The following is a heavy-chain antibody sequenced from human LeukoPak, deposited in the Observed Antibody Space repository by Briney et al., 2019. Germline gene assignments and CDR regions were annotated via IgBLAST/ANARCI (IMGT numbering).Heavy chain of an antibody. CDR2: MNPNSGNT. CDR3: ARVYYDFWSGRPDY. J-gene: IGHJ4*02. Sequence: APVKVSCKASGYTFTSYDINWVRQATGQGLEWMGWMNPNSGNTGYAQKFQGRVTMTRNTSISTAYMELSSLRSEDTAVYYCARVYYDFWSGRPDYWGQGTLVTVSS. CDR1: GYTFTSYD. D-gene: IGHD3-3*01. V-gene: IGHV1-8*01.